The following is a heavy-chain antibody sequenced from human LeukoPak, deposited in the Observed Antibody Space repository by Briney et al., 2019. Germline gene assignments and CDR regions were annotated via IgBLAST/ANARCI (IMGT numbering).Heavy chain of an antibody. V-gene: IGHV3-21*01. D-gene: IGHD2/OR15-2a*01. CDR3: ARLDFRSFDY. J-gene: IGHJ4*02. CDR1: GFTFSSYS. Sequence: GRSLRLSCAASGFTFSSYSMNWVRQAPGKGLEWVSSISSSSSYIYYADSVKGRFTISRDNAKNSLYLQMNSLRAEDTAVYYCARLDFRSFDYWGQGTLVTVSS. CDR2: ISSSSSYI.